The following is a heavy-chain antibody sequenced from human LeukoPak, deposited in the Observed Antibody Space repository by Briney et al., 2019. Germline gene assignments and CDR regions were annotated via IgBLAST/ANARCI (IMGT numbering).Heavy chain of an antibody. V-gene: IGHV4-34*01. CDR3: AREGYSAKRSFDY. CDR2: INHSGST. J-gene: IGHJ4*02. Sequence: PETLSLTCAVYGGSFSGYYWSWIRQPPGKRLEWIGEINHSGSTNYNPSLKSRVTISVDTSKNQLSRKLSSVTAADTAVYYCAREGYSAKRSFDYWGQGTLVTVSS. CDR1: GGSFSGYY. D-gene: IGHD5-12*01.